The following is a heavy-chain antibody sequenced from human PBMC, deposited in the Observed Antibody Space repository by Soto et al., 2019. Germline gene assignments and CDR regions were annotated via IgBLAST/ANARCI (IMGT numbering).Heavy chain of an antibody. CDR2: ISWNSGSI. J-gene: IGHJ5*02. Sequence: GGSLRLSCAASGFTFDDYAMHWVRQAPGKGLEWVSGISWNSGSIGYADSVKGRFTISRDNAKNSLYLQMNSLRAEDTALYYCAKDTGFDILTGGWFDPWGQGTLVTVSS. CDR3: AKDTGFDILTGGWFDP. CDR1: GFTFDDYA. V-gene: IGHV3-9*01. D-gene: IGHD3-9*01.